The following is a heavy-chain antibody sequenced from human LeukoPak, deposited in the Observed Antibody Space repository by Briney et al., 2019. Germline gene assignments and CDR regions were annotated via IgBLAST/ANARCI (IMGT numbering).Heavy chain of an antibody. CDR3: ARDRISRGQIGVTNTAFDY. J-gene: IGHJ4*02. CDR1: GYGFLYYS. Sequence: GASVKVSCKAPGYGFLYYSITWVRQAPGQGLEWMGWINVYNGNTNYAQEFQGRVTMTTDRSTNTAYMELRSLTSDDSAVYYCARDRISRGQIGVTNTAFDYWGQGTLVTVSS. D-gene: IGHD3-22*01. CDR2: INVYNGNT. V-gene: IGHV1-18*01.